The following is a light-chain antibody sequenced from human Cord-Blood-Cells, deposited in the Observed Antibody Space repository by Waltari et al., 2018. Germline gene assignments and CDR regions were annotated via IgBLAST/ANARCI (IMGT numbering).Light chain of an antibody. J-gene: IGKJ3*01. CDR2: GAS. Sequence: EIVMTQSPATLPVSPGERAPLSCRASQSVSSNLAWYQQKPGQAPRLLIYGASTRATGIPARFSGSGSGTEFTLTISSLQSEDFAVYYCQQYNNWPGTLTFGPGTKVDIK. CDR3: QQYNNWPGTLT. V-gene: IGKV3-15*01. CDR1: QSVSSN.